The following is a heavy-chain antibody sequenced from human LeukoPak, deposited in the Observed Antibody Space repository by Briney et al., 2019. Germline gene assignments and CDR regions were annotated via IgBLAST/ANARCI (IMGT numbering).Heavy chain of an antibody. Sequence: SETLSLTCAVYGGSFSGYYWSWVRQPPGKGLEWIGEINHSGSTNYNPSLKSRVTISVDTSKNQFSLKLSSVTTADTAVYYCARGHRLVPYYYHYYGMDGWREGTTVTVSS. D-gene: IGHD6-19*01. CDR3: ARGHRLVPYYYHYYGMDG. CDR2: INHSGST. V-gene: IGHV4-34*01. J-gene: IGHJ6*01. CDR1: GGSFSGYY.